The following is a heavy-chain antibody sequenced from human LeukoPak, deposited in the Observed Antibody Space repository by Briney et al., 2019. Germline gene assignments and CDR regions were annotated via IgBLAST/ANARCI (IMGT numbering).Heavy chain of an antibody. CDR1: GLTFSNYG. CDR3: AEDQQLEPFHY. V-gene: IGHV3-30*02. D-gene: IGHD1-1*01. CDR2: IQFDGGDI. Sequence: GGSLRLSCAASGLTFSNYGMHWVRQAPGKGLEWVAFIQFDGGDIFYTDSVKGRFTIPRDNSKNTLFLQMNSLRTDDTAMYYCAEDQQLEPFHYWGRGTLVTVSS. J-gene: IGHJ4*02.